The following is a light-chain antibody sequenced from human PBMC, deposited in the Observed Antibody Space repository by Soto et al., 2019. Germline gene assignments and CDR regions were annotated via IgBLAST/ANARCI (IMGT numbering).Light chain of an antibody. CDR3: QQYNNWPPWT. CDR2: GAS. V-gene: IGKV3-15*01. CDR1: QSVSSN. J-gene: IGKJ1*01. Sequence: EIVMTQSPGTLSVSRVERATLSCRASQSVSSNLAWYQQKPGQAPRLLIYGASTRATGIPARFSGSGSGTEFTLTISSLQSEDFAVYYCQQYNNWPPWTFGQGTKVEIK.